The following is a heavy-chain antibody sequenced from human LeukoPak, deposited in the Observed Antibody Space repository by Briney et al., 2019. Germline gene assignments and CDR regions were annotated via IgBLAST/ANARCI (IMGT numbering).Heavy chain of an antibody. Sequence: SETLSLTCTVSGGSISSGGYYWSWIRQHPGKGLEWIGYIYYSGSTYYNPSLKSRVTISVDMSKNQFSLKLSSVTAADTAVYYCARLKADSSGYCLRFDYWGQGTLVTVSS. CDR2: IYYSGST. D-gene: IGHD3-22*01. CDR1: GGSISSGGYY. V-gene: IGHV4-31*03. CDR3: ARLKADSSGYCLRFDY. J-gene: IGHJ4*02.